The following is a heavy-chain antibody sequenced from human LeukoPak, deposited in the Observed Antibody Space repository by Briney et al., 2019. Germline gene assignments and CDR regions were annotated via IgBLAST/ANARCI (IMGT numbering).Heavy chain of an antibody. CDR2: INQDESEK. V-gene: IGHV3-7*01. CDR3: ARGRLRFDS. Sequence: PGGSLRLSCEASGFRSTSYWMTWVRQAPGKGLEWVANINQDESEKNYVDSVKGRFTISRDSAKNSLSLQVNNLTDEDTAIYYCARGRLRFDSWGQGTLVTVSS. J-gene: IGHJ4*02. CDR1: GFRSTSYW.